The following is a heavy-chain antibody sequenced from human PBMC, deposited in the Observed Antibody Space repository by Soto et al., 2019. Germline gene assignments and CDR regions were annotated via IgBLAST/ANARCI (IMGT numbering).Heavy chain of an antibody. CDR1: GFTFSSYG. D-gene: IGHD1-26*01. J-gene: IGHJ4*02. CDR3: ARETEVGATAY. V-gene: IGHV3-33*01. CDR2: RWYDGSNK. Sequence: QVQLVESGGGVVQPGRSMRLSCAASGFTFSSYGMHWVRQAPGKGLEWVAARWYDGSNKYYADSVKGRFTISRDNSKNTLYLQMNSLRAEDTAVYYCARETEVGATAYWGQGTLVTVSS.